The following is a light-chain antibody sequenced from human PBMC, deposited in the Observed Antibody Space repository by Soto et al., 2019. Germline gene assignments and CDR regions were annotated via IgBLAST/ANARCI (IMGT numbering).Light chain of an antibody. V-gene: IGLV2-14*01. CDR3: SSYTSSSTPEV. CDR2: EVS. Sequence: SALTQPASVSGSPGQSITISCTGTSSDVGGYNYVSWYQQHPGKAPKIMIYEVSTRPSGVSNRFSGSKSGNTASLTISGLQAEGEADYYCSSYTSSSTPEVFGTGTKVTV. J-gene: IGLJ1*01. CDR1: SSDVGGYNY.